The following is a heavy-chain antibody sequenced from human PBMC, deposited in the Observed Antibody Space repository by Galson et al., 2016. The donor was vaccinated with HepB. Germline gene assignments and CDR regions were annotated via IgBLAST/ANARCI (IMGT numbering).Heavy chain of an antibody. CDR2: VFSSGST. Sequence: SETLSLTCSVSGDSISGYYWSWIRQPPGKGLEWIGYVFSSGSTDYNPSLKSRVTISVDTSMNQFSLRLTSVTAADTAVYYCVRGSSEVNKRGFDYWGQGTLPTVAS. D-gene: IGHD2/OR15-2a*01. CDR1: GDSISGYY. V-gene: IGHV4-59*01. J-gene: IGHJ4*02. CDR3: VRGSSEVNKRGFDY.